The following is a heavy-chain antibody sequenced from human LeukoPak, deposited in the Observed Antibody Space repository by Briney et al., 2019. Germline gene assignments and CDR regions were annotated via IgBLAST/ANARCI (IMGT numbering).Heavy chain of an antibody. V-gene: IGHV4-59*12. J-gene: IGHJ4*02. D-gene: IGHD5-24*01. CDR2: IDYSGST. CDR3: ARDPGKDGYNYSFDY. Sequence: PSETLSLTCSVSGGSISSLYWSWIRQPPGKGLEWVGYIDYSGSTYYNPSLKSRLTISMDTSKNQFSLRLSSVTAADTAVYYCARDPGKDGYNYSFDYWGQGTLVTVSS. CDR1: GGSISSLY.